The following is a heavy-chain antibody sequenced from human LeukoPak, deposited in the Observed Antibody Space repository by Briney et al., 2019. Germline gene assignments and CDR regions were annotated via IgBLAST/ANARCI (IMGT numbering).Heavy chain of an antibody. CDR1: GYSFTSYW. D-gene: IGHD5-18*01. CDR2: IYPGDSDT. Sequence: GESLKISCKGSGYSFTSYWIGWVRQMPGKGLEWMGIIYPGDSDTRYSPSFQGQVTISADKSISTAYLQWSGLRASDTAMYYCARAGGYSYDYRGDYFNYWGQGTLVTVSS. CDR3: ARAGGYSYDYRGDYFNY. V-gene: IGHV5-51*01. J-gene: IGHJ4*02.